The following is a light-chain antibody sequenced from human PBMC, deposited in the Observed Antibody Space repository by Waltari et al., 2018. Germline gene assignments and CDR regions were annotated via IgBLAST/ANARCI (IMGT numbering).Light chain of an antibody. Sequence: IVMTQSPDSLTVSLGERATINCKSSESVLYNSNNKNYLAWYQQKPGQPPKLLIYWASTRESGVPDRFSGSGSGTDFTLTISSLQAEDVAVYYCQQYDSTPQTFGQGTKVEIK. CDR2: WAS. CDR3: QQYDSTPQT. CDR1: ESVLYNSNNKNY. J-gene: IGKJ1*01. V-gene: IGKV4-1*01.